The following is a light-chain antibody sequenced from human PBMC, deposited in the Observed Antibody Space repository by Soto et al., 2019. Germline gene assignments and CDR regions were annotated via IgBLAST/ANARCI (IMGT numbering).Light chain of an antibody. J-gene: IGLJ2*01. V-gene: IGLV2-8*01. CDR2: EVN. CDR3: SSYADTNNLV. CDR1: SSDIGGYNF. Sequence: QSAVTQPPSASGSPGQSVTISCTGTSSDIGGYNFVSWYQQHPGKAPKLMIDEVNKRPSGVPDRFSGSKSGNTASLTVSGLQAEDEADYYCSSYADTNNLVFGGGTKVTVL.